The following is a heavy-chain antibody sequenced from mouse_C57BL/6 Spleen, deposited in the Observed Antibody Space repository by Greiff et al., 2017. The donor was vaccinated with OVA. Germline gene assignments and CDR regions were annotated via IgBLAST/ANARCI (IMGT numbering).Heavy chain of an antibody. Sequence: EVKLVESGPGLVKPSQSLSLTCSVTGYSITSGYYWNWIRQFPGNKLEWMGYISYDGSNNYNPSLKNRISITRDTSNNQFFLKLNTVTTEDTATYYCARRGGNYGYFDVWGTGTTVTVSS. CDR3: ARRGGNYGYFDV. V-gene: IGHV3-6*01. D-gene: IGHD2-1*01. CDR1: GYSITSGYY. CDR2: ISYDGSN. J-gene: IGHJ1*03.